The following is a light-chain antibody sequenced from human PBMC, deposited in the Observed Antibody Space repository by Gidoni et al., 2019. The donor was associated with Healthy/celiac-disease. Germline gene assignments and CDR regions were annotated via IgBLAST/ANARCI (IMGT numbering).Light chain of an antibody. CDR3: QQDNSYPCS. CDR1: QRISSC. Sequence: DIQMTHSPSTLSASVGDRVTITCRASQRISSCLAWYQQKPGKAPKLLIYKASSLESGVPSRFSGSGSGTEFTLTISSLQPDDFATYYCQQDNSYPCSFXQXTKLEIK. V-gene: IGKV1-5*03. J-gene: IGKJ2*04. CDR2: KAS.